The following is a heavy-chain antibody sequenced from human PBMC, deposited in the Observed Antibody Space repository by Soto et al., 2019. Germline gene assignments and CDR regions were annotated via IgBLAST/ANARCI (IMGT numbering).Heavy chain of an antibody. CDR1: GGTISSWY. J-gene: IGHJ4*02. CDR3: ARRYGSAIDY. CDR2: IYYSGST. V-gene: IGHV4-59*08. Sequence: QVQLQESGPGLVKPSETLSLTCTVSGGTISSWYWSWIRQPPGKGLEWIGYIYYSGSTNCNPSLKGRVTISVDPSKNQFSLKLSSVTAADTAVYYCARRYGSAIDYWGQGTLVTVSS. D-gene: IGHD1-26*01.